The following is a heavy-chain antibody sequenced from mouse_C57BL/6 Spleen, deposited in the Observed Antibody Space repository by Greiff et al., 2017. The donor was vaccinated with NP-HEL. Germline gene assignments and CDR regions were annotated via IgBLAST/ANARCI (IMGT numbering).Heavy chain of an antibody. CDR2: IYPGDGDT. CDR3: ARLRYWDYYGSSDY. Sequence: VKLMESGAELVKPGASVKISCKASGYAFSSYWMNWVKQRPGKGLEWIGQIYPGDGDTNYNGKFKGKATLTADKSSSTAYMQLSSLTSEDSAVYFCARLRYWDYYGSSDYWGQGTTLTVSS. V-gene: IGHV1-80*01. CDR1: GYAFSSYW. J-gene: IGHJ2*01. D-gene: IGHD1-1*01.